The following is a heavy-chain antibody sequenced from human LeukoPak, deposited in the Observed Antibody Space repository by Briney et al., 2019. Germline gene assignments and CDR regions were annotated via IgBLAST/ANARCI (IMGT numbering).Heavy chain of an antibody. CDR1: GGTFSSYA. V-gene: IGHV1-69*13. CDR3: ARDMTATIYNWFDP. J-gene: IGHJ5*02. Sequence: GASVKVSCKASGGTFSSYAISWGRQAPGQGLEWMGGIIPIFGTANYAQKFQGRVTITADESTSTAYMELSSLRSEDTAVYYCARDMTATIYNWFDPWGQGTLVTVSS. D-gene: IGHD5-24*01. CDR2: IIPIFGTA.